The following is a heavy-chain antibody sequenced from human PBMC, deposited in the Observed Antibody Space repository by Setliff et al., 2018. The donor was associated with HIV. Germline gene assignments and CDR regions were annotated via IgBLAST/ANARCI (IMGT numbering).Heavy chain of an antibody. CDR3: ARKFRPGHGVDV. J-gene: IGHJ6*02. Sequence: GGSLRLSCVASRFTFNDYWMSWVRQAPGKGLEWVANIDRDGSETNYVDSVKGRFTIFRDNAKSSMYLQMNSLRAEDAAIYYCARKFRPGHGVDVWGQGTTVTVSS. CDR1: RFTFNDYW. V-gene: IGHV3-7*01. CDR2: IDRDGSET. D-gene: IGHD3-10*01.